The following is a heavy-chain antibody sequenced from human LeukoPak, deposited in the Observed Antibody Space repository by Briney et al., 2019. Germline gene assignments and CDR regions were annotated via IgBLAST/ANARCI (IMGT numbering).Heavy chain of an antibody. D-gene: IGHD2-15*01. V-gene: IGHV4-4*02. CDR1: GGSISSNNW. CDR2: IYHDGST. J-gene: IGHJ5*02. CDR3: ARRTYCSGGRCYGENWFDP. Sequence: SETLSLTCAVSGGSISSNNWWIWVRQSPEKGLEWIGEIYHDGSTNYNPSLKSRVTISMDKSKNQLSLKLNFVTAADTAVYYCARRTYCSGGRCYGENWFDPWGQGTLVTVSS.